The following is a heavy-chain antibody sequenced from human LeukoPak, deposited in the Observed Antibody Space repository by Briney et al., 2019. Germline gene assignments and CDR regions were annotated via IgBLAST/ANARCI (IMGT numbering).Heavy chain of an antibody. CDR1: GFTFSDYS. V-gene: IGHV3-21*06. Sequence: GGSLRLSCAASGFTFSDYSLNGVRQAPGKGLEWVSCISGDSRYIYYADSVKGRSTISRDNAQNSLYLHMNSLRAEDTAVYYCARGPFSSSWSEFDYWGQGTLVTVSS. CDR2: ISGDSRYI. J-gene: IGHJ4*02. CDR3: ARGPFSSSWSEFDY. D-gene: IGHD6-13*01.